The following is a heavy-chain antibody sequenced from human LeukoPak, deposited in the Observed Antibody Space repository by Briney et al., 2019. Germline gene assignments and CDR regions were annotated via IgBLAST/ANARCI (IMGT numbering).Heavy chain of an antibody. CDR3: AREESLITIFGVVIIPFDY. Sequence: TGGSLRLSCAASGFTFSSYSMNWVRQAPGKGLEWVSYISSSSSTIYYADSVKGRFTTSRDNSKNTLYLQMNSLRAEDTAVYYCAREESLITIFGVVIIPFDYWGQGTLVTVSS. CDR2: ISSSSSTI. J-gene: IGHJ4*02. V-gene: IGHV3-48*01. D-gene: IGHD3-3*01. CDR1: GFTFSSYS.